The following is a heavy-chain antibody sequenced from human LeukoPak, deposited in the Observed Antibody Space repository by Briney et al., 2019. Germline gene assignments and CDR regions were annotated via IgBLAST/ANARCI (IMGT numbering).Heavy chain of an antibody. CDR2: MNPNSGNT. D-gene: IGHD3-3*01. J-gene: IGHJ5*02. V-gene: IGHV1-8*01. CDR3: ARGSYYDFWSGYLYNWFDP. CDR1: GYTFTSYD. Sequence: ASVKVSCKASGYTFTSYDINWVRQATGQGFEWMGWMNPNSGNTGYAQKFQGRVTMTRNTSISTAYMELSSLRSEDTAVYYCARGSYYDFWSGYLYNWFDPWGQGTLATVSS.